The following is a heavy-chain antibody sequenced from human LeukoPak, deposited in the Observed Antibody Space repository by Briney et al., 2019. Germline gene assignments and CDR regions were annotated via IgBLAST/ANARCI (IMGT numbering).Heavy chain of an antibody. CDR2: IYSGVST. J-gene: IGHJ3*02. CDR1: GFTVSSNY. D-gene: IGHD5-24*01. CDR3: ARWGDGYNFGDTFDI. Sequence: PGGSLRLSCAAAGFTVSSNYMSWVRQASGKWLEWVSVIYSGVSTYYADSVKVRFTISRDNSKNTLYLQMNSLRPEDTAVYYCARWGDGYNFGDTFDIWGQGTMVTVSS. V-gene: IGHV3-66*01.